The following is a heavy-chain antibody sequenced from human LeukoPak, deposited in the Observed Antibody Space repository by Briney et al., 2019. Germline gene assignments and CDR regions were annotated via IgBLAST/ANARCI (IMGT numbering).Heavy chain of an antibody. J-gene: IGHJ6*02. D-gene: IGHD3-10*01. Sequence: AEPLQISCQGSGYSFTSYWISWARQMPGKGLEWMGRIDPSDSYTNYSPSFQGHVTISADKSISTAYLQWSSLKASDTAMYYCARSNYYGSGSYYDGYYYYGMDVWGQGTTVTVSS. CDR3: ARSNYYGSGSYYDGYYYYGMDV. CDR1: GYSFTSYW. V-gene: IGHV5-10-1*01. CDR2: IDPSDSYT.